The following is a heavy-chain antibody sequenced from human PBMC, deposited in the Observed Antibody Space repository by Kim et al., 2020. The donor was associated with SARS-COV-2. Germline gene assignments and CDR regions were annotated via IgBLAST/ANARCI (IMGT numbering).Heavy chain of an antibody. J-gene: IGHJ3*02. D-gene: IGHD6-13*01. Sequence: NYEQKFQGRVTITADESTSTAYMELSSLRSEDTAVYYCARRSSSCDAFDIWGQGTMVTVSS. V-gene: IGHV1-69*01. CDR3: ARRSSSCDAFDI.